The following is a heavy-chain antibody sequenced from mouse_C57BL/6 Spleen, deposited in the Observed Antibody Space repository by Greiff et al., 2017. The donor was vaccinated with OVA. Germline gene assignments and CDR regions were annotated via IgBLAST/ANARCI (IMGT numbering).Heavy chain of an antibody. CDR3: ARGSGYYPYYFDY. CDR2: IDPSDSYT. Sequence: VQLQQSGAELVRPGTSMKLSCKASGYTFTSYWMHWVKQRPGQGLEWIGVIDPSDSYTNYNQKFKGKATLTVDTSSSTAYMPLSSLTSEDSAVYYCARGSGYYPYYFDYWGQGTTLTVSS. V-gene: IGHV1-59*01. D-gene: IGHD2-3*01. J-gene: IGHJ2*01. CDR1: GYTFTSYW.